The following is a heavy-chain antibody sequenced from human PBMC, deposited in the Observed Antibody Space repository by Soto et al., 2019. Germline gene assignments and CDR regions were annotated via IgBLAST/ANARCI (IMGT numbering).Heavy chain of an antibody. Sequence: LSLTCTVSGGSISSYYWSWIRQPPGKGLEWIGYIYYSGSTNYNPSLKSRVTISVDTSKNQFSLKLSSVTAADTAVYYCARSYFPGLSTFGGVPDRFDPWGQATLVTLSS. J-gene: IGHJ5*02. CDR2: IYYSGST. CDR3: ARSYFPGLSTFGGVPDRFDP. V-gene: IGHV4-59*01. CDR1: GGSISSYY. D-gene: IGHD3-16*01.